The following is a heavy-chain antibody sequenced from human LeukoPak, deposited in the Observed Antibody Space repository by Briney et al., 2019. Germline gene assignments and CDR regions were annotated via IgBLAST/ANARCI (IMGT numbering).Heavy chain of an antibody. V-gene: IGHV3-74*01. Sequence: GGSLRLACAASGFTFSTSWMHWVRQAPGKGLVWVSHINRDGSRTTYADSVKGRFTISRDNAKNSLHLQMNSLRAEDTAVYYCARDLVYGSGRDYWGQGTLVTVSS. CDR2: INRDGSRT. CDR3: ARDLVYGSGRDY. J-gene: IGHJ4*02. CDR1: GFTFSTSW. D-gene: IGHD3-10*01.